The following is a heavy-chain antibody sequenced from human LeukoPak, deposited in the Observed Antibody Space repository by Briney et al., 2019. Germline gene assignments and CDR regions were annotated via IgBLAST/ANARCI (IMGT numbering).Heavy chain of an antibody. CDR3: ATPDGYYDSSGYHY. CDR1: GYTFTNYY. J-gene: IGHJ4*02. D-gene: IGHD3-22*01. V-gene: IGHV1-46*01. Sequence: AASVKVSCKASGYTFTNYYIHWVRQAPGHGLEWMGISNPSGDSTNYAQKFQGRVTMTRDTSTSTVYMELSSLRSEDTAVYYCATPDGYYDSSGYHYWGQGTLVTVSS. CDR2: SNPSGDST.